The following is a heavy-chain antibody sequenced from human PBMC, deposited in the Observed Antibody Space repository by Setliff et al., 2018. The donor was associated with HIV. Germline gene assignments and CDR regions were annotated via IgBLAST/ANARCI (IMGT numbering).Heavy chain of an antibody. CDR1: RGSISSHY. D-gene: IGHD3-22*01. J-gene: IGHJ6*03. Sequence: SETLSLTCTVSRGSISSHYWSWIRPPPGKGLEWIGFVYYSGDTNYNPSLKSRASISLDTSKNQFSLNLTSSSAADTAVYYCARGTATSGLAYYMDVWGKGTTVTVSS. V-gene: IGHV4-59*11. CDR2: VYYSGDT. CDR3: ARGTATSGLAYYMDV.